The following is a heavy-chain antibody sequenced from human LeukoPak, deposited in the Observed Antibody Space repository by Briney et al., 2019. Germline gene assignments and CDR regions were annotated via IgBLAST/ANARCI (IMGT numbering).Heavy chain of an antibody. CDR1: GFTFSSYG. Sequence: PGGSLRLSCAASGFTFSSYGVHWVRQAPGKGLEWVAVISYDGSNKYYADSVKGRFTISRDNSKNTLYLQMNSLRAEDTAVYYCAKVKRYFDWYYFDYWGQGTLVTVSS. CDR2: ISYDGSNK. J-gene: IGHJ4*02. D-gene: IGHD3-9*01. V-gene: IGHV3-30*18. CDR3: AKVKRYFDWYYFDY.